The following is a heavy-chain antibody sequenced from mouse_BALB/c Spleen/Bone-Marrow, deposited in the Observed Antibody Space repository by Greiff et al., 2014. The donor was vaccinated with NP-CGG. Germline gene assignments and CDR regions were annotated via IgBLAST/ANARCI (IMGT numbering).Heavy chain of an antibody. D-gene: IGHD1-1*02. V-gene: IGHV14-2*01. CDR3: ARDVEEATNFDY. CDR1: GFTFSDYY. Sequence: EVQLQQSVAEIVKPGASVKLSCTASGFTFSDYYMNWVQQRPEQGLEWIGRIDTAAGYTKYTHKLKGQATITVDKSSNTAYLHLSSLRSEDTAVYYGARDVEEATNFDYWGQGTTLTVSA. CDR2: IDTAAGYT. J-gene: IGHJ2*01.